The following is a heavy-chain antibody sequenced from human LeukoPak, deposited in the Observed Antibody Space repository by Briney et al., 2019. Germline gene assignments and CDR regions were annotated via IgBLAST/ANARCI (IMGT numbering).Heavy chain of an antibody. CDR1: GGSINSYY. Sequence: AATLSLTCTVSGGSINSYYWSWIRQPPGKGLEWIGYIHYSGSTNYNPSLKSRVTMSVDTSKNHFSLKLSSVTAADTAVYYCTRDTVATACFDYWGQGTLVT. CDR2: IHYSGST. CDR3: TRDTVATACFDY. J-gene: IGHJ4*02. D-gene: IGHD4-17*01. V-gene: IGHV4-59*01.